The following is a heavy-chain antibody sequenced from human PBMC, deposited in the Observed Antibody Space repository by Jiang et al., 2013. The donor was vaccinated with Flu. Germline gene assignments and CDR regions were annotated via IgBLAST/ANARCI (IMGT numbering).Heavy chain of an antibody. D-gene: IGHD2-15*01. CDR2: INAGNGNT. J-gene: IGHJ4*02. Sequence: GAEVKKPGASVKVSCKASGYTFTSYAMHWVRQAPGQRLEWMGWINAGNGNTKYSQKFQGRVTITRDTSASTAYMELSSLRSEDTAVYYCARGPAATPRYSGRKDYWGQGTLVTVSS. V-gene: IGHV1-3*01. CDR1: GYTFTSYA. CDR3: ARGPAATPRYSGRKDY.